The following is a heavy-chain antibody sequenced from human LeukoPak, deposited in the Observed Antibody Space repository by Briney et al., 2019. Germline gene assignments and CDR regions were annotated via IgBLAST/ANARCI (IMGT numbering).Heavy chain of an antibody. D-gene: IGHD5-18*01. J-gene: IGHJ4*02. CDR1: GFTFDDYG. V-gene: IGHV3-20*04. Sequence: PGGSLRLSCAASGFTFDDYGMSWVRRAPGKGLEWVSGINWNGGSTGYADSVKGRFTISRDNAKNSLYLQMNSLRAEDTALYYCARAGVGADTAMELGYWGQGTLVTVSS. CDR3: ARAGVGADTAMELGY. CDR2: INWNGGST.